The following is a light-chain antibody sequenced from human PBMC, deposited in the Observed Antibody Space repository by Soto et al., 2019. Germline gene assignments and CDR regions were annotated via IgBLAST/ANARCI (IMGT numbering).Light chain of an antibody. CDR2: SNN. Sequence: QLVLTQPPSASGTPGQRVTISCSGSNSNIGSNTVNWYQQLPGTAPKLLIYSNNQRPSGVPDRFSGSKSGTSASLAISGLQSEDEADYYCAAWDDSLNGVVFGGGTKLTVL. CDR1: NSNIGSNT. CDR3: AAWDDSLNGVV. J-gene: IGLJ2*01. V-gene: IGLV1-44*01.